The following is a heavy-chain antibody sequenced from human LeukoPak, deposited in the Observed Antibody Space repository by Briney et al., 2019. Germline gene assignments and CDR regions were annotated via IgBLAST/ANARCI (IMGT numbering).Heavy chain of an antibody. CDR1: GFTFSSYS. V-gene: IGHV3-21*01. Sequence: GGSLRLSCAASGFTFSSYSMNWVRQAPGKGLEWVSSISSSSSYIYYADSVKGRFTISRDNAKNSLYLQMNSLRAEDTAVYYCAREGTITIVEFDYWGQGTLVTVSS. D-gene: IGHD3-10*01. CDR3: AREGTITIVEFDY. J-gene: IGHJ4*02. CDR2: ISSSSSYI.